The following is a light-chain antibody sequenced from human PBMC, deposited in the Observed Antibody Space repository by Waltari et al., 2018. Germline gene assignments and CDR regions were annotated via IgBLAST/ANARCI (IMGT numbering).Light chain of an antibody. Sequence: QSALTQPASVSGSSGQSITISCTGTRSDVGSYTLLSWYQQRPGKAPKLMIYEGSKRPSGVSNRFSGSKSGNTASLTISGLQAEDEADYYCCSYAGSSTLVFGGGTKLTVL. J-gene: IGLJ3*02. CDR1: RSDVGSYTL. CDR3: CSYAGSSTLV. CDR2: EGS. V-gene: IGLV2-23*01.